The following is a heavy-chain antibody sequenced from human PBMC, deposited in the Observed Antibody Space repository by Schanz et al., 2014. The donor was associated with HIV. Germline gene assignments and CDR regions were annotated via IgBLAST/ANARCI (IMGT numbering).Heavy chain of an antibody. D-gene: IGHD4-17*01. CDR2: INSNEGTT. CDR1: GFTFGDYA. CDR3: ARQGLRFSFWLDY. Sequence: EVHLVESGGGLIKPGRSQRLSCTSSGFTFGDYAMSWFRQAPGKGLEWVSRINSNEGTTDYADSVKGRFTISRDNSKNTLYLQMNNLRAEDTAVYGCARQGLRFSFWLDYWGQGTPVTVS. J-gene: IGHJ4*02. V-gene: IGHV3-23*04.